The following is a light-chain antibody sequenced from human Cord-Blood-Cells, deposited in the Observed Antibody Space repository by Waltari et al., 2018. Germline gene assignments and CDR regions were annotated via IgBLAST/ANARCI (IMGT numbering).Light chain of an antibody. J-gene: IGLJ1*01. CDR1: SSDGRCYIL. Sequence: QSALPHPASAAWSAQQSTTTSSTGTSSDGRCYILVSCYQQHPGKAPKLMIYEGSKRPSGVSNRFSGSKSGNTASLTISGLQAEDEADYYCCSYAGSSTFYVFGTGTKVTVL. V-gene: IGLV2-23*01. CDR3: CSYAGSSTFYV. CDR2: EGS.